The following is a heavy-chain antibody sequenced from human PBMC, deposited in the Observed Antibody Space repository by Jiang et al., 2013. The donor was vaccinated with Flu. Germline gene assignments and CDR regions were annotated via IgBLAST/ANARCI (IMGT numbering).Heavy chain of an antibody. J-gene: IGHJ6*04. Sequence: SGAEVKKPGASVKVSCKASGYTFTSYGISWVRQAPGQGLEWMGWISAYNGNTNYAQKLQGRVTMTTDTSTSTAYMELRSLRSDDTAVYYCARVGDPDSLYYYYGMDVWGKGTTVTVSS. D-gene: IGHD3-16*01. CDR1: GYTFTSYG. CDR2: ISAYNGNT. CDR3: ARVGDPDSLYYYYGMDV. V-gene: IGHV1-18*01.